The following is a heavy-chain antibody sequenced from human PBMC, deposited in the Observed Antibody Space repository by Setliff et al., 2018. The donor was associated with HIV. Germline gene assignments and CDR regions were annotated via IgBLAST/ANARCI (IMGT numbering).Heavy chain of an antibody. V-gene: IGHV4-39*07. CDR3: NIYYYYYMDV. Sequence: LSLTCTVSGGSISSNNYYWGWIRQPPGKGLEWIGSIYYSGSTYYNPSLKSRVTISVDTSKNQFSLKLSSVTAADTAVYYCNIYYYYYMDVWGKGTTVTVSS. CDR2: IYYSGST. J-gene: IGHJ6*03. CDR1: GGSISSNNYY.